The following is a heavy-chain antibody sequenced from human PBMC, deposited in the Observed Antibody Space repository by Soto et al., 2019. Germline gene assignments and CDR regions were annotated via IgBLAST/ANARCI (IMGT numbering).Heavy chain of an antibody. D-gene: IGHD2-15*01. J-gene: IGHJ4*02. V-gene: IGHV3-23*01. CDR1: GFTFTSYA. Sequence: EVQLLEPGGGLVQPEGSLRLSCAASGFTFTSYAMGWVRQAPGKGLEWVSVISSGGSTYYADSVRGRFTISRDNSKDTLSLQMNSLRAEDTAVYYCAKRRGAGGHFDYWGQGDLVTVSS. CDR3: AKRRGAGGHFDY. CDR2: ISSGGST.